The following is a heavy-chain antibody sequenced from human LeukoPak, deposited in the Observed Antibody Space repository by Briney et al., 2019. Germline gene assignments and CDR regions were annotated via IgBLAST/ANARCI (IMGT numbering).Heavy chain of an antibody. D-gene: IGHD1-26*01. CDR1: GFTFSNYW. CDR3: ASDRGGWSF. Sequence: GGSLRLSCAASGFTFSNYWMHWVRQAPGKGLVWVSRITGDGSSTSYADSVKGRFTISRDNAKNTLYLQMNSLRAEDTAVYYCASDRGGWSFWGQGTMIAVSS. J-gene: IGHJ3*01. CDR2: ITGDGSST. V-gene: IGHV3-74*01.